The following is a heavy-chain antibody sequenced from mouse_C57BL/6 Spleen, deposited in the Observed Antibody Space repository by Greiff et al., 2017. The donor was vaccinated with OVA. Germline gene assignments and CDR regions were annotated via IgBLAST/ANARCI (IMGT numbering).Heavy chain of an antibody. D-gene: IGHD2-1*01. J-gene: IGHJ4*01. V-gene: IGHV5-17*01. Sequence: EVKLVESGGGLVKPGGSLKLSCAASGFPFSDYGMHWVRQAPEKGLEWVAYISSGSSTIYYADTVKGRFTISRDNAKNTLFLQMTSLRSEDTAMDYCARRGNYEGYYAMDYWGQGTSVTVSS. CDR2: ISSGSSTI. CDR1: GFPFSDYG. CDR3: ARRGNYEGYYAMDY.